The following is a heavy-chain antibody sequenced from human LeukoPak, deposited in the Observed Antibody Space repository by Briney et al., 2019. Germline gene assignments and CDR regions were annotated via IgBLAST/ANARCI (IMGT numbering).Heavy chain of an antibody. CDR1: GGTFSSYA. CDR3: ARVASDSSGYSRFDP. Sequence: SVKVSCKASGGTFSSYAISWVRQATGQGLEWMGRIIPILGIANYAQKFQGRVTITADKSTSTAYMELSSLRSEDTAVYYCARVASDSSGYSRFDPWGQGTLVTVSS. J-gene: IGHJ5*02. CDR2: IIPILGIA. V-gene: IGHV1-69*04. D-gene: IGHD3-22*01.